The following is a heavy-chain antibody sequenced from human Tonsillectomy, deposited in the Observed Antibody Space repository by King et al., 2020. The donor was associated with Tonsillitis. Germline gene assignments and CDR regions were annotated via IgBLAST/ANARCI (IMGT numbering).Heavy chain of an antibody. V-gene: IGHV4-39*01. J-gene: IGHJ4*02. CDR1: GGSISSSSYY. CDR2: IYYSGST. CDR3: ARTRSYDDHDY. Sequence: LQLQESGPGLVKPSETLSLTCTVSGGSISSSSYYCGWIRQPPGKGLEWIGSIYYSGSTYYNPSLKSRVTISVDTSKNQFSLRLSSVTAADTAVYYCARTRSYDDHDYWGQGTLVTVSS. D-gene: IGHD3-22*01.